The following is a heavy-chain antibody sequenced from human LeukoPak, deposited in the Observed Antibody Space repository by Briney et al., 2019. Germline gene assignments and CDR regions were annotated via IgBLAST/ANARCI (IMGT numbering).Heavy chain of an antibody. D-gene: IGHD6-13*01. Sequence: GGSLRLSCAASGFSFSKYNMKWVRQAPGKGLEWVSYITTSSSTIHYADSVKGRFTISRDNAKNSLYLQMNSLRAEDTAVYYCASTPRSWYSDYWGQGTLVTVSS. CDR3: ASTPRSWYSDY. CDR1: GFSFSKYN. V-gene: IGHV3-48*01. CDR2: ITTSSSTI. J-gene: IGHJ4*02.